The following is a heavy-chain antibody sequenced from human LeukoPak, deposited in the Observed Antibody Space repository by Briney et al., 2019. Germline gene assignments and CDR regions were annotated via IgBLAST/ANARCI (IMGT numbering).Heavy chain of an antibody. Sequence: SETLSLTCTVSGGSISSYYWSWIRQPPGKGLEWIGYIYCSGSTNYNPSLKSRVTISVDTSKNQFSLKLSSVTAADTAVYYCARDLSGSLPHYWGQGTLVTVSS. D-gene: IGHD1-26*01. CDR3: ARDLSGSLPHY. V-gene: IGHV4-59*01. CDR2: IYCSGST. CDR1: GGSISSYY. J-gene: IGHJ4*02.